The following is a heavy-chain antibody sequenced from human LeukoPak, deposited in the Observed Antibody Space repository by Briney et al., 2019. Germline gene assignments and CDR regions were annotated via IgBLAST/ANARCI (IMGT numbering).Heavy chain of an antibody. CDR3: AIWSGYYPVDAFDV. J-gene: IGHJ3*01. Sequence: GESLKISCKASGYIFTNYAINWVRQTTGQGLEWMGWMDPNNGNTGNVRQFQGRVTFSRNTSISTAYMELSSLRSEDMAVYYCAIWSGYYPVDAFDVWGQGTMVTVSS. V-gene: IGHV1-8*03. D-gene: IGHD3-3*01. CDR2: MDPNNGNT. CDR1: GYIFTNYA.